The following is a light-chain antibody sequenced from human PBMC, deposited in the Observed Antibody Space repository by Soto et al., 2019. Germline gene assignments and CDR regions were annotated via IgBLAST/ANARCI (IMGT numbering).Light chain of an antibody. V-gene: IGKV1-5*03. CDR3: QRYHDYPVT. Sequence: DIQMTQSPSTLSASVRDRVTITCRASQNIGSWLAWFQLKPGNAPKLLIYQASILQSGVPSRFSGSGSGTEFSLTISILQPDDSASYFCQRYHDYPVTFGQGTKLDIK. CDR1: QNIGSW. J-gene: IGKJ2*01. CDR2: QAS.